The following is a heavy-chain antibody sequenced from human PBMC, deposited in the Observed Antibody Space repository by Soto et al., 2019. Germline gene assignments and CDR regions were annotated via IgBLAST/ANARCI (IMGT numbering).Heavy chain of an antibody. J-gene: IGHJ4*02. CDR1: GFIFSDSP. Sequence: EVQLVESGGGLVQPGGSLKLSCAASGFIFSDSPIHWVRQASGKGLEWVGRIRSKGDNYATAYAASVRGRFTISRDDSQNTAYLQMNSLKTDDTAVYYCTRLVEWDQGNEYWGQGTLVTVSS. V-gene: IGHV3-73*01. D-gene: IGHD3-3*01. CDR2: IRSKGDNYAT. CDR3: TRLVEWDQGNEY.